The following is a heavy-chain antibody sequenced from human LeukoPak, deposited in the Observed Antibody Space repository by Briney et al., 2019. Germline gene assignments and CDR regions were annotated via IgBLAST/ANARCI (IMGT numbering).Heavy chain of an antibody. CDR2: INPSGGST. CDR3: ARVTPRSWFDP. CDR1: GYTLTSYY. Sequence: ASVKVSCKASGYTLTSYYLHWVRQAPGQGLEWMAIINPSGGSTSHAQKLQGRVTMTTDTSTSTAYMELRSLRSDDTAVYYCARVTPRSWFDPWGQGTLVTVSS. V-gene: IGHV1-46*01. J-gene: IGHJ5*02.